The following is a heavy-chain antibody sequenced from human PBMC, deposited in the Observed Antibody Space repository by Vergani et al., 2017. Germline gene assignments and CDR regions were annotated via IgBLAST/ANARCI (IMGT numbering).Heavy chain of an antibody. V-gene: IGHV3-66*01. Sequence: EVQLLESGGGLVQPGGSLRLSCAASGFTVSSNYMSWVRQAPGKGLEWVSVIYSGGSTYYADSVKGRFTISRDNSKNTLYLQMNSLRAEDTAVYYCASEATSARGYSYGYGGRDYWGQGTLVTVSS. CDR2: IYSGGST. CDR3: ASEATSARGYSYGYGGRDY. CDR1: GFTVSSNY. J-gene: IGHJ4*02. D-gene: IGHD5-18*01.